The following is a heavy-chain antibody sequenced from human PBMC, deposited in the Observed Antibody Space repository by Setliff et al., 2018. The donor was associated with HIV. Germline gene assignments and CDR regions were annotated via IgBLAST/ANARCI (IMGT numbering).Heavy chain of an antibody. CDR3: ARVAFYGPGNHDYFDH. Sequence: PSETLSLTCSVSGASITSHNWSWIRQAAGKGLEWIGRIYTRGSTNYTPSLKSRVSISVDTSKNQFSLKLNSVTATDTAMYYCARVAFYGPGNHDYFDHWGQGILVTVSS. CDR1: GASITSHN. J-gene: IGHJ4*02. D-gene: IGHD3-10*01. V-gene: IGHV4-4*07. CDR2: IYTRGST.